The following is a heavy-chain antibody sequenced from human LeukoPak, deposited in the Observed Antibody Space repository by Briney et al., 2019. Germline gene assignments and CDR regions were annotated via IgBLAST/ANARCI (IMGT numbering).Heavy chain of an antibody. CDR1: GGSIYSGDYY. CDR2: IYYSGST. CDR3: ARVDIVATTTFDY. V-gene: IGHV4-30-4*01. D-gene: IGHD5-12*01. Sequence: PSETLSLTCTVSGGSIYSGDYYWSWIRQPPGKGLEWIGYIYYSGSTYYNPSLKSRVTISVDTSKNQFSLKLSSVTAADTAVYYCARVDIVATTTFDYWGQGTLVTVSS. J-gene: IGHJ4*02.